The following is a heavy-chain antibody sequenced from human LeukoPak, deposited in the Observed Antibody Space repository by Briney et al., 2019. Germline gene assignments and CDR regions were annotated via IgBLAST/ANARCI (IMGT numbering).Heavy chain of an antibody. D-gene: IGHD5-18*01. CDR2: IYRGGST. J-gene: IGHJ4*02. Sequence: GGSLRLSCAASGFTVSSNYMSWVRQAPGKGLEWVSVIYRGGSTYYADSVKGRFTISRDNSKNTLYLQMNSLRAEDTAVYYCAKVSGYSYGPFDYWGQGTLVTVSS. CDR3: AKVSGYSYGPFDY. V-gene: IGHV3-66*01. CDR1: GFTVSSNY.